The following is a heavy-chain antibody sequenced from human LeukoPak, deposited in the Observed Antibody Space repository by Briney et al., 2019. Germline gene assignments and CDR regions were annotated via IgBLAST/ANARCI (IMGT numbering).Heavy chain of an antibody. D-gene: IGHD2-21*02. CDR1: GFTFSNFA. V-gene: IGHV3-30*01. J-gene: IGHJ6*03. CDR3: ARGAFCGGDCYYYYYYMDV. Sequence: PGRSLRLSCAASGFTFSNFAVHWVRQAPGKGLEWVAVISSDGSNKYYADSVKGRFSISRDNSKNKVYLQMNSLRAEDTAVYYCARGAFCGGDCYYYYYYMDVWGKGTTVTVSS. CDR2: ISSDGSNK.